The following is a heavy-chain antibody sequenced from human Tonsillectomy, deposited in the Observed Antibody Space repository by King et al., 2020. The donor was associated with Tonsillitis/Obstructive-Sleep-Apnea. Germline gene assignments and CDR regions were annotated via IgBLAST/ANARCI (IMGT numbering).Heavy chain of an antibody. CDR2: SRPYDGDT. J-gene: IGHJ1*01. Sequence: VQLVESGAEVKKPGASVKVSCKASGYTFTSYDITWVRQAPGQGLEWMGWSRPYDGDTNYAQKLQGRVTMTSDTSTTTAYMELRSLRSDDSAVYYCAWDYYDSSDYYPVYSQHRGQGTLVTVSS. CDR3: AWDYYDSSDYYPVYSQH. V-gene: IGHV1-18*01. CDR1: GYTFTSYD. D-gene: IGHD3-22*01.